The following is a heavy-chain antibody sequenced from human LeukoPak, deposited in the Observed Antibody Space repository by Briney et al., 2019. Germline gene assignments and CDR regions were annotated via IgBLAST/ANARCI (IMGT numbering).Heavy chain of an antibody. D-gene: IGHD6-19*01. J-gene: IGHJ4*02. CDR3: ARGSSGWYSIDY. Sequence: SETLSLTRIVSGGSINSYYWSWIRQPAGKGLEWIGRIYSSGTTNYNPSLESRVTMSVDTSKNQFSLKLYSLTAADTAVYYCARGSSGWYSIDYWGQGTLVTVSS. CDR1: GGSINSYY. V-gene: IGHV4-4*07. CDR2: IYSSGTT.